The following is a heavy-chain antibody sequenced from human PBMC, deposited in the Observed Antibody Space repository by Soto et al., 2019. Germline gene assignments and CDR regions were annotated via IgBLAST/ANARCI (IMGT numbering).Heavy chain of an antibody. D-gene: IGHD3-3*01. V-gene: IGHV3-30*18. Sequence: PGGSLRLSCAASGFTFSSYGMHWVRQAPGKGLEWVAVISYDGSNKYYADSVKGRFTISRDNSKNTLYLQMSSLRAEDTAVYYCAKDYDFWSGCFDYWGQGTLVTVSS. CDR1: GFTFSSYG. CDR2: ISYDGSNK. J-gene: IGHJ4*02. CDR3: AKDYDFWSGCFDY.